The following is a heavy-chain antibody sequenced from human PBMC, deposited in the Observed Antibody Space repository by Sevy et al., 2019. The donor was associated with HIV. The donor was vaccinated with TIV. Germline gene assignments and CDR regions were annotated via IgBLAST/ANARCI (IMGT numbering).Heavy chain of an antibody. Sequence: GGSLRLSCAASGFTFARYAMNWVRQAPGKGLEWVSAIRGSGGATYYAESVEGRFTISRDNSGETLYVQMNSLRVEDTAVYYCAKGDRTFYGMDVWGQGTTVTVSS. CDR1: GFTFARYA. J-gene: IGHJ6*02. D-gene: IGHD3-16*01. V-gene: IGHV3-23*01. CDR3: AKGDRTFYGMDV. CDR2: IRGSGGAT.